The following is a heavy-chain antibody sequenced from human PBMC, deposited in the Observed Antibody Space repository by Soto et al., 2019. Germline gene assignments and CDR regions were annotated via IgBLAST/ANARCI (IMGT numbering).Heavy chain of an antibody. CDR1: GFTFSSYA. V-gene: IGHV3-48*02. D-gene: IGHD5-12*01. CDR2: IKSGGSTV. CDR3: VKEKSVMYSGYDAFDV. J-gene: IGHJ3*01. Sequence: EVQLLESGGGLVQPGGSLRLSCAASGFTFSSYAMSWVRQAPGKGLEWVANIKSGGSTVFYTASVEGRFTISRDDVKNLLYLEMNSLRDEDTAVYYCVKEKSVMYSGYDAFDVWGQGTMVTVSS.